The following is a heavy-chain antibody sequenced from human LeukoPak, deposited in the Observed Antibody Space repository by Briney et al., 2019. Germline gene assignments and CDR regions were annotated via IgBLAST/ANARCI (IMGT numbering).Heavy chain of an antibody. CDR2: IGGSGGST. D-gene: IGHD6-13*01. J-gene: IGHJ4*02. Sequence: PGGSLRLSCAASGFTFSSYAMNWVRQAPGKGLEWVSLIGGSGGSTYYADSVKGRFTISRDNSKNTLYLQMNSLRAEDTAVYYCAKLIYPGIAAAGTSLNYWGQGTLVTVSS. CDR1: GFTFSSYA. CDR3: AKLIYPGIAAAGTSLNY. V-gene: IGHV3-23*01.